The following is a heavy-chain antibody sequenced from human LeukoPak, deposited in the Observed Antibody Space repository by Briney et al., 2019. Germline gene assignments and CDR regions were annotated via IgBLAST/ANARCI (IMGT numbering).Heavy chain of an antibody. CDR1: GFTFSRYW. CDR2: IKQDGSEK. CDR3: ARSGLRYFDCPDY. Sequence: PGGSLRLSCAASGFTFSRYWMSWVRQAPGKGLELVATIKQDGSEKYYVDSVKGRFTISRDNAKNSLSLQMNSLRAEDTAVYYCARSGLRYFDCPDYWGQGALVTVSS. J-gene: IGHJ4*02. V-gene: IGHV3-7*05. D-gene: IGHD3-9*01.